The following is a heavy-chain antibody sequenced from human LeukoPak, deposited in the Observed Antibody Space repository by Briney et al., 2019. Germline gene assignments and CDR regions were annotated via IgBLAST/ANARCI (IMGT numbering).Heavy chain of an antibody. CDR1: GFTFDNYA. D-gene: IGHD2-15*01. J-gene: IGHJ4*02. V-gene: IGHV3-30*14. CDR3: AREGSIVARTDY. Sequence: GRSLRLSCEASGFTFDNYAMHWVRQAPGKRLEWVAVISYDGNREYYPDSVKGRFTTSRDNSKNTLYLQMKGLKTEDTGVYYCAREGSIVARTDYWGQGALVIVSS. CDR2: ISYDGNRE.